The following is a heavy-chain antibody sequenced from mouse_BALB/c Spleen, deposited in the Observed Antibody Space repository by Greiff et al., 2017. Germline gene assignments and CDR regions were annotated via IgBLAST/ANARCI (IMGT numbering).Heavy chain of an antibody. CDR2: INPYNGDT. CDR1: GYSFIGYF. D-gene: IGHD2-3*01. V-gene: IGHV1-37*01. Sequence: EVQLQQSGPELVKPGASVKISCKASGYSFIGYFMNWVKQSHGKSLEWIGRINPYNGDTFYNQKFKGKATLTVDKSSSTAHMDLLSLTSEDSAVYYCRRLNDYAMDYWGQGTSVTVSS. J-gene: IGHJ4*01. CDR3: RRLNDYAMDY.